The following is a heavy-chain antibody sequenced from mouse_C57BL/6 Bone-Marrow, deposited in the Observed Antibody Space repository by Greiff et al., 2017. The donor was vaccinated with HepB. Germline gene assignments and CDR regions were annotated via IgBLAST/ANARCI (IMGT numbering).Heavy chain of an antibody. V-gene: IGHV14-4*01. CDR3: TTAPCYYGSSHYVDY. J-gene: IGHJ2*01. Sequence: EVQLQQSGAELVRPGASVKLSCTASGFNIKDDYMHWVKQRPEQGLEWIGWIDPENGDTEYASKFQGKATITADTSSNAAYLQLSSLTSEDTAVYYWTTAPCYYGSSHYVDYWGQGNTLTVSA. CDR2: IDPENGDT. CDR1: GFNIKDDY. D-gene: IGHD1-1*01.